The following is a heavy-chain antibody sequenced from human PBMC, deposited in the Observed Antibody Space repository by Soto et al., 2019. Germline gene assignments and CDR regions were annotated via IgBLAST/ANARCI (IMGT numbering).Heavy chain of an antibody. CDR3: ARDAKYSSSWYYY. J-gene: IGHJ4*02. CDR1: GYTFTSYA. CDR2: INAGNGNT. V-gene: IGHV1-3*01. D-gene: IGHD6-13*01. Sequence: ASVKVSCKASGYTFTSYAMHWVRQAPGQRLEWMGWINAGNGNTKYSQKFQGRVTITRDTSASTAYMELSSLRSEDTAVYYRARDAKYSSSWYYYWGQGTLVTVSS.